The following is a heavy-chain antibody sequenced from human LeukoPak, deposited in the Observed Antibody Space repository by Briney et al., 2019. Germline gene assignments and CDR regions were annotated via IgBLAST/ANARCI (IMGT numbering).Heavy chain of an antibody. Sequence: GASVKVSRKASGGTFSSYAISWVRQAPGQGLEWMGRIIPILGIANYAQKFQGRVTITADKSTSTAYMELSSLRSEDTAVYYCARDTVGYCSGGSCYSVGAFDIWGQGTMVTVSS. CDR3: ARDTVGYCSGGSCYSVGAFDI. V-gene: IGHV1-69*04. D-gene: IGHD2-15*01. J-gene: IGHJ3*02. CDR1: GGTFSSYA. CDR2: IIPILGIA.